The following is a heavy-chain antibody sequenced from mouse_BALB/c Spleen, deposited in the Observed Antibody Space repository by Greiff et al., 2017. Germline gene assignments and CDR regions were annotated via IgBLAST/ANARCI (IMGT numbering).Heavy chain of an antibody. CDR1: GFNIKDYY. D-gene: IGHD2-1*01. Sequence: VQLQQSGAELVRSGASVKLSCTASGFNIKDYYMHWVKQRPEQGLEWIGWIDPENGDTEYAPQFQGKATMTADTSSNTAYLQLSSLTSEDTAVYYCNAWGGNYFPFDYGGQGTTLTVSS. J-gene: IGHJ2*01. CDR2: IDPENGDT. V-gene: IGHV14-4*02. CDR3: NAWGGNYFPFDY.